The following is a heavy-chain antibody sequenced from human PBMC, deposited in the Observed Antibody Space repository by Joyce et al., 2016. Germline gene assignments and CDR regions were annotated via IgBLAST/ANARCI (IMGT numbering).Heavy chain of an antibody. Sequence: HVQLVQSGAEVKKAGSSVKVSCKASGDSFRTFAAGWVRQTPGQGLEWMGNSAPRYDPTNFAQKFQGRVTTTEDESTTTVYMELNSLTSEDTAVYYCTRYHASAFSDKEYVFDMWGQGTMVTVSS. J-gene: IGHJ3*02. CDR2: SAPRYDPT. V-gene: IGHV1-69*18. CDR1: GDSFRTFA. CDR3: TRYHASAFSDKEYVFDM. D-gene: IGHD5-12*01.